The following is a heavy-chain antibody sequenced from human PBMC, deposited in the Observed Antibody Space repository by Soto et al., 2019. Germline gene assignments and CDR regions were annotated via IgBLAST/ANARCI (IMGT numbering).Heavy chain of an antibody. J-gene: IGHJ4*02. CDR1: GFTFSNFA. D-gene: IGHD2-2*01. CDR2: IDSNGDNT. CDR3: VKGNQLLRYYFEY. Sequence: GGSLRLSCSASGFTFSNFAMHWVRQAPGKGLEYVSGIDSNGDNTYHADSVQGRFTISRDNSKSTLYLQMTSLRVEDTAVYYCVKGNQLLRYYFEYWGRGALVTVSS. V-gene: IGHV3-64D*06.